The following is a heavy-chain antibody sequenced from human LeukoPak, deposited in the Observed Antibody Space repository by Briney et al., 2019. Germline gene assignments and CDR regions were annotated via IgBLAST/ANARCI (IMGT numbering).Heavy chain of an antibody. CDR3: AILNYPDGRVY. D-gene: IGHD4-11*01. CDR1: GYTFTTSW. Sequence: PGESLKISCHGFGYTFTTSWIGWVRQLPGKGLEWMAIIYAGNSDTKYSPSFQGQVSISTDRSISTAYLQWSSLQASDTAIYFCAILNYPDGRVYWGQGALVTVSS. CDR2: IYAGNSDT. J-gene: IGHJ4*02. V-gene: IGHV5-51*01.